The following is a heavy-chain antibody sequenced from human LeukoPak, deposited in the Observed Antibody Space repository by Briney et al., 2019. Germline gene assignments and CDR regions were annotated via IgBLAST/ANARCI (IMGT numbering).Heavy chain of an antibody. V-gene: IGHV3-7*01. J-gene: IGHJ5*02. D-gene: IGHD1-26*01. CDR3: ARNSGTNP. CDR2: IKQDGSEK. Sequence: GGSLRLSCRASGFTFSSYWMSWVRQAPGKGLEWVANIKQDGSEKYYVDSVKGRFTISRDNAKNSLYLQMNSLRAEDTAVYYCARNSGTNPWGQGTLVTVSS. CDR1: GFTFSSYW.